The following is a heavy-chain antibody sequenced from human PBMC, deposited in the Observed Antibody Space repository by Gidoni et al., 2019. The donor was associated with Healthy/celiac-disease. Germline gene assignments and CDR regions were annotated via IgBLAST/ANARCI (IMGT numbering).Heavy chain of an antibody. CDR3: ARSMTIFGVDTWWFDP. CDR1: GFSLSNARMC. D-gene: IGHD3-3*01. CDR2: IFSNDEK. J-gene: IGHJ5*02. Sequence: QVTLKESGPVLVTPTETLTLTCTVSGFSLSNARMCVSWIRQPPGKALEWLAHIFSNDEKSYSTSLKSRLTISKDTSKSQVVLTMTNRDPVDTATYYCARSMTIFGVDTWWFDPWGQGTLVTVSS. V-gene: IGHV2-26*01.